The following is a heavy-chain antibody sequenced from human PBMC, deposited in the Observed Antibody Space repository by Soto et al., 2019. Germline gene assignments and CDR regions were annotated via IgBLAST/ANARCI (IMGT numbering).Heavy chain of an antibody. CDR3: TRDGDVLLWFGELSPTYYYYGMDV. Sequence: GGSLRLSCTASGFTFGDYAMSWFRQAPGKGLEWVGFIRSKAYGGTTEYAAPVKGRFTISRDDSKSIAYLQMNSLKTEDTAVYYCTRDGDVLLWFGELSPTYYYYGMDVWGQGTTVTVSS. J-gene: IGHJ6*02. CDR1: GFTFGDYA. D-gene: IGHD3-10*01. CDR2: IRSKAYGGTT. V-gene: IGHV3-49*03.